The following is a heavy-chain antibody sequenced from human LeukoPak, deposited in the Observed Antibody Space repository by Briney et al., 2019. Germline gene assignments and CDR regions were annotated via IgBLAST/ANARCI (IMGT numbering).Heavy chain of an antibody. V-gene: IGHV3-30-3*01. Sequence: GGSLRLSCAASGFTFSSYAMHWVRQAPGKGLEWVAVISYDGSNKYYADSVKGRFTISRDNSKNTLYLQMNSLRAEDTAVYYCAREGYCSGGSCYSYRALDCWGQGTLVTVSS. CDR2: ISYDGSNK. CDR1: GFTFSSYA. J-gene: IGHJ4*02. CDR3: AREGYCSGGSCYSYRALDC. D-gene: IGHD2-15*01.